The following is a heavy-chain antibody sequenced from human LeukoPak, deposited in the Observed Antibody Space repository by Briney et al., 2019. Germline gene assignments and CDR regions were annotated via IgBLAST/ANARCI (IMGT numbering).Heavy chain of an antibody. Sequence: GGSLRLSCAASGFTFSSYWMSWVRQAPGKGLEWVANIKQDGSEKYYVDSVKGRFTISRDNAKNSLYLQMNILRAEDTAVYYCAREISGSYLFYYYYMDVWGKGTTVTVSS. D-gene: IGHD1-26*01. J-gene: IGHJ6*03. CDR1: GFTFSSYW. CDR3: AREISGSYLFYYYYMDV. CDR2: IKQDGSEK. V-gene: IGHV3-7*01.